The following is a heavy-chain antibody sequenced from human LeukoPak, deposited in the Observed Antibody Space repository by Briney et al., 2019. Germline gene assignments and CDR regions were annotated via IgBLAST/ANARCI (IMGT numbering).Heavy chain of an antibody. V-gene: IGHV1-46*01. CDR2: INPSGGST. Sequence: VKVSCKASGYTFTGYYMHWVRQAPGQGLEWMGIINPSGGSTSYAQKFQGRVTMTRDMSTSTVYMELSSLRSEDTAVYYCARSGGIYYDSSGYYDYFDYWGQGTLVTVSS. J-gene: IGHJ4*02. CDR3: ARSGGIYYDSSGYYDYFDY. CDR1: GYTFTGYY. D-gene: IGHD3-22*01.